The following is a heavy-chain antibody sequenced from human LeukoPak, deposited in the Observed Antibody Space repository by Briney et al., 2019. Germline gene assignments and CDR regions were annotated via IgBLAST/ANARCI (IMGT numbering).Heavy chain of an antibody. CDR3: AKDIEDGSSWYFDY. J-gene: IGHJ4*02. Sequence: GGSLRLSCAASGFTFDDYAMHWVRQAPGKGLEWVSGISWNSGSIGYADSVKGRITISRDNAKNSLYLQMNSLRAEDTALYYCAKDIEDGSSWYFDYWGQGTLVTVSS. CDR1: GFTFDDYA. V-gene: IGHV3-9*01. D-gene: IGHD6-13*01. CDR2: ISWNSGSI.